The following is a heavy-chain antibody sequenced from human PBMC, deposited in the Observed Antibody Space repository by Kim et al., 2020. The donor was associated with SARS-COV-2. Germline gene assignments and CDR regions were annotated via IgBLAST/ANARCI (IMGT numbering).Heavy chain of an antibody. Sequence: SETLSLTCAVYGGSFSGYYWSWIRQPPGKGLEWIGEINHSGSTNYNPSLKSRGTIAVDTSKNQFSLKLSSVTAADTAVYYCARDDLYSSSVYWGQGTLVT. CDR1: GGSFSGYY. D-gene: IGHD6-13*01. CDR2: INHSGST. CDR3: ARDDLYSSSVY. J-gene: IGHJ4*02. V-gene: IGHV4-34*01.